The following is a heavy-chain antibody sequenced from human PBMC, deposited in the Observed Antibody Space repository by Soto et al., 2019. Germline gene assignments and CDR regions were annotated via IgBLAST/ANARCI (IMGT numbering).Heavy chain of an antibody. J-gene: IGHJ4*02. D-gene: IGHD3-10*01. CDR3: AKDRGLGGSGSYYFDY. CDR1: AFTFSSYA. CDR2: ISGSGATT. Sequence: GGSLRLSCAASAFTFSSYAMSWVRQAPGKGLECVSAISGSGATTYYADSVKGRFTISRDNSKNTLYLQMNSLRAEDTAVYYCAKDRGLGGSGSYYFDYWGQGTLVTVSS. V-gene: IGHV3-23*01.